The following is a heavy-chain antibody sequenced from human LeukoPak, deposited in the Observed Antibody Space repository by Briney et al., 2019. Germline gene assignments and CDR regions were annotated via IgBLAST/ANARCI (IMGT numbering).Heavy chain of an antibody. J-gene: IGHJ4*02. CDR2: IKQDGSEE. CDR3: VRDGGYSGYEY. D-gene: IGHD5-12*01. CDR1: GFTFSTYW. Sequence: GGSLRLSCAASGFTFSTYWMTWVRQAPGKGLGWVANIKQDGSEEYYVDSMKGRITISRDNAKNSLYLQMSSLRAEDTAVYYCVRDGGYSGYEYWGQGTLVTVSS. V-gene: IGHV3-7*04.